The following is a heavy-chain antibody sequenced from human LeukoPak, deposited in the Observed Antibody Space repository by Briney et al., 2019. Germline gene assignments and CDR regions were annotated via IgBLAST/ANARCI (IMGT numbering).Heavy chain of an antibody. J-gene: IGHJ5*02. CDR2: ISSSSSTI. CDR1: GFTFSSYS. D-gene: IGHD2-2*01. V-gene: IGHV3-48*01. CDR3: ASIVVVPERNWFDP. Sequence: GGSLRLSCAASGFTFSSYSMNWVRQAPGKGLEWVSYISSSSSTIYYADSVKGRFTISRDNAKNSLYLQLNSLRAEDTAVYYCASIVVVPERNWFDPWGQGTLVTVSS.